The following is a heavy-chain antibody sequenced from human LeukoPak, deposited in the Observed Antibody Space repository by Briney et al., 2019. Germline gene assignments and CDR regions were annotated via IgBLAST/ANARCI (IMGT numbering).Heavy chain of an antibody. CDR3: AKADYDSSGWFAFDI. CDR2: IRYDGSNK. V-gene: IGHV3-30*02. D-gene: IGHD3-22*01. CDR1: GFTFSNYA. J-gene: IGHJ3*02. Sequence: GGSLRLSCAASGFTFSNYAMTWVRQAPGKGLEWVAFIRYDGSNKYYADSVKGRFTISRDNSKNTLYLQMNSLRAEDTAVYYCAKADYDSSGWFAFDIWGQGTMVTASS.